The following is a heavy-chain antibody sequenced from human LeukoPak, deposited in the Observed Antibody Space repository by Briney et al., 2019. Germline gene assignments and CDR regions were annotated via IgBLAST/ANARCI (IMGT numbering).Heavy chain of an antibody. Sequence: GGSLRLSCAASGFTFSSYSMNWVRQAPGKGLEWVSSISSSSSYIYYADSVKGRFTISRDNAKNSLYLQMNSLRAEDTAVYYCAGVGSYCSSTSCYYFDYWGQGTLVTVSS. CDR2: ISSSSSYI. CDR1: GFTFSSYS. D-gene: IGHD2-2*01. CDR3: AGVGSYCSSTSCYYFDY. V-gene: IGHV3-21*01. J-gene: IGHJ4*02.